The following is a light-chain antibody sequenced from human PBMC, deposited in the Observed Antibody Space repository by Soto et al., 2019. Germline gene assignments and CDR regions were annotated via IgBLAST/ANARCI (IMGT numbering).Light chain of an antibody. J-gene: IGKJ1*01. V-gene: IGKV1-5*03. CDR2: RAS. CDR3: QQYNGT. CDR1: QSITYW. Sequence: DIQMTQSPSTLSASVGDRVTITCRASQSITYWLAWYQQKAGKAPNLLIYRASNLESGVPSRFSGSGSGTEFTLTISSLQPDDFETYYCQQYNGTFGQGTKVEMK.